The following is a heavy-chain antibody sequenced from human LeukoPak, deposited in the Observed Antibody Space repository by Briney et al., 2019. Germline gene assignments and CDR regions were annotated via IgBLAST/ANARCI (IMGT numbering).Heavy chain of an antibody. CDR2: IFPADSDT. D-gene: IGHD6-13*01. CDR3: ASVYSSTSWDY. Sequence: GESLKISCRGSGYIFTNYWIGWVRQMPGQGLEWMGVIFPADSDTRYSPSFQGQVTISADKSISTAYLQWSSLKASDTAIYYCASVYSSTSWDYWGQGTLVTVSS. V-gene: IGHV5-51*01. J-gene: IGHJ4*02. CDR1: GYIFTNYW.